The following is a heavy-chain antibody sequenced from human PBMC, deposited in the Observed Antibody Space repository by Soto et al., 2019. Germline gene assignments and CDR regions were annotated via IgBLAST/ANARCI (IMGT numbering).Heavy chain of an antibody. Sequence: GSLRLSCAASGFTFSSYAMSWVRQAPGKGLEWVSAISGSGGSTYYADSVKGRFTISRDNSKNTLYLQMNSLRAEDTAVYYCAKGSRQWLTFDYWGQGTLVTVSS. D-gene: IGHD6-19*01. CDR2: ISGSGGST. CDR3: AKGSRQWLTFDY. V-gene: IGHV3-23*01. J-gene: IGHJ4*02. CDR1: GFTFSSYA.